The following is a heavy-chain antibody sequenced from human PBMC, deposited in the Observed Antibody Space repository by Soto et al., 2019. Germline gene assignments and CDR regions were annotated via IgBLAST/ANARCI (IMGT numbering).Heavy chain of an antibody. CDR2: IYYSGST. CDR3: ARAQKERITMVRGVHIFDP. Sequence: SETLSLTCTVSGGSISSGGYYWSWIRQHPGKGLEWIGYIYYSGSTYYNPSLKSRVTISVDTSKNQFSLKLSSVTAADTAVYYCARAQKERITMVRGVHIFDPWGQGTLVTVS. CDR1: GGSISSGGYY. J-gene: IGHJ5*02. D-gene: IGHD3-10*01. V-gene: IGHV4-31*03.